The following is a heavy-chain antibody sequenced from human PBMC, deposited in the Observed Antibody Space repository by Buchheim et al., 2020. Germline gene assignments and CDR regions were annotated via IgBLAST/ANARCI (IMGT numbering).Heavy chain of an antibody. J-gene: IGHJ4*02. D-gene: IGHD3-10*01. CDR2: IYHSGTT. CDR1: GGSISTNNW. V-gene: IGHV4-4*02. CDR3: ARIRNGSGRPFDY. Sequence: QVQLQESGPGLVKPSGTLSLTCVVSGGSISTNNWWSWVRQPPGKGLECIGEIYHSGTTNYNPSLKSRFTISVDKSKNQFSLKLSSVTAADTAVYYCARIRNGSGRPFDYWGQGTL.